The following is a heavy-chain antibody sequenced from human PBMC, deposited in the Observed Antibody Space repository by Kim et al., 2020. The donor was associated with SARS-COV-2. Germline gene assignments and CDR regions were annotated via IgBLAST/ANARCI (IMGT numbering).Heavy chain of an antibody. Sequence: GGSLRLSCAASGFTFDDYAMHWVRQAPGKGLEWVSLISGDGGSTYYADSVKGRFTISRDNSKNSLYLQMNSLRTEDTALYYCAKDMRYDFWSGYLSSYYYYGMDVWGQGTTVTVSS. D-gene: IGHD3-3*01. V-gene: IGHV3-43*02. CDR1: GFTFDDYA. J-gene: IGHJ6*02. CDR2: ISGDGGST. CDR3: AKDMRYDFWSGYLSSYYYYGMDV.